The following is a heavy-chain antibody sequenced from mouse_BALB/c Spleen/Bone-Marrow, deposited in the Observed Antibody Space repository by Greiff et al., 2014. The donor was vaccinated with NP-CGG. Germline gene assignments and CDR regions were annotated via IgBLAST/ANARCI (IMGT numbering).Heavy chain of an antibody. CDR2: IHHSGTT. Sequence: EVKLVESGPDLVKPSQSLSLTCTVTGYSITSYYSWHWIRQFPGNKLEGMGYIHHSGTTVYNPSLKSRISITRDTSNNQFFLQLNSVTTEDTATYYCARFAGTPYTMDYWGQGTSVTVSS. D-gene: IGHD4-1*01. V-gene: IGHV3-1*02. J-gene: IGHJ4*01. CDR3: ARFAGTPYTMDY. CDR1: GYSITSYYS.